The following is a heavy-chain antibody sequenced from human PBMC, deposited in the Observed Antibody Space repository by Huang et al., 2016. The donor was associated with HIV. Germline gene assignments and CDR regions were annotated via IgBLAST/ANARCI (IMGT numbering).Heavy chain of an antibody. Sequence: QGQLVESGGGVVQPGRSLRLSCAASGFSFTSYEMQWVRQVPGKVLDWGSCVSNDGNEKYYADSVNGRFTISRDNFKNTLYLQMNSLRTGDTAVYFCLPAGHVSHYYYMDVWGKGTTVIVSS. V-gene: IGHV3-30*03. CDR2: VSNDGNEK. CDR1: GFSFTSYE. CDR3: LPAGHVSHYYYMDV. J-gene: IGHJ6*03.